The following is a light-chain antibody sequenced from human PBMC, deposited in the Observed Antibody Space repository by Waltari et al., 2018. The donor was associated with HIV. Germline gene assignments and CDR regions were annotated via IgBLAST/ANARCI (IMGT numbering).Light chain of an antibody. CDR1: SANIGNT. J-gene: IGLJ3*02. V-gene: IGLV1-47*01. CDR2: RDN. Sequence: QSVLTQPPSASGAPGQRVTISCSGSSANIGNTVYWYQQLPGTAPKVLIYRDNQRPSGVPDRFSGSRSGTSASLYVSGLRSEDEANYICAAWDDILSGWVFGGGTKLTVL. CDR3: AAWDDILSGWV.